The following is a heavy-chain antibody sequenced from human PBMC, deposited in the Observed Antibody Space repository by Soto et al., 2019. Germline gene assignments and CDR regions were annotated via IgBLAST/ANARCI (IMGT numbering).Heavy chain of an antibody. J-gene: IGHJ5*02. V-gene: IGHV1-18*01. Sequence: QVQLVQSGAEVKKPGASVKVSCKASGYTFTTHGISWVRQAPGQGLEWMGWVAGDNGHRNYAQSLQGRVTMTTDTSPNTAYMELRSLRSDDTAVYYCARDLGYWRGGTCYREWFDPWGQGTLVTVSS. CDR1: GYTFTTHG. CDR3: ARDLGYWRGGTCYREWFDP. CDR2: VAGDNGHR. D-gene: IGHD2-15*01.